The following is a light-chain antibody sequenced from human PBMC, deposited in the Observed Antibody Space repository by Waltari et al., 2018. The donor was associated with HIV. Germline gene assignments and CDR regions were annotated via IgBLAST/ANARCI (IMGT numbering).Light chain of an antibody. J-gene: IGLJ1*01. V-gene: IGLV2-23*02. CDR3: CSYASSRDWV. CDR1: RSDVETYNL. CDR2: EVS. Sequence: QSALTQPASVSGSPGQSITISCTGTRSDVETYNLVSWYQHHPGKAPKLMIYEVSKRPSGVSSRFAGSKSGYTASLTISGLQAEDEADYYCCSYASSRDWVFGTGTKVTVL.